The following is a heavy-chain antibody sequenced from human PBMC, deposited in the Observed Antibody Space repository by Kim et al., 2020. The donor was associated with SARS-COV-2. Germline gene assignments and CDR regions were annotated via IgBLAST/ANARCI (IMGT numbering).Heavy chain of an antibody. CDR2: FDPEDGET. J-gene: IGHJ6*02. D-gene: IGHD6-6*01. CDR3: AMIPLDKAARLLLPYYYYGMDV. Sequence: ASVKVSCKVSGYTLTELSMHWVRQAPGKGLEWMGGFDPEDGETIYAQKFQGRVTMTEDTSTDTAYMELSSLRSEDTAVYYCAMIPLDKAARLLLPYYYYGMDVWGQGTTVTVSS. CDR1: GYTLTELS. V-gene: IGHV1-24*01.